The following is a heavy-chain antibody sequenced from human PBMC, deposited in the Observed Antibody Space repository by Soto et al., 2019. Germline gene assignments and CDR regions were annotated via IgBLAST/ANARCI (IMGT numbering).Heavy chain of an antibody. Sequence: ASGKVSSKACGYRLANCYICWVRQATGQGLEWMGIINPSGGSTDYTQKFQDRVTMSRDTSTSTVYMELSSLRSEDTAVYYCARDHRLLWFGELLIWGQGTLVTVSS. D-gene: IGHD3-10*01. V-gene: IGHV1-46*01. CDR2: INPSGGST. J-gene: IGHJ4*02. CDR1: GYRLANCY. CDR3: ARDHRLLWFGELLI.